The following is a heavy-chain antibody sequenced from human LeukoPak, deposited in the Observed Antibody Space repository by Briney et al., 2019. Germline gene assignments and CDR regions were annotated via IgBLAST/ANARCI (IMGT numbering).Heavy chain of an antibody. D-gene: IGHD2-2*03. V-gene: IGHV3-7*03. CDR2: IKFDGSEK. Sequence: GGSLRLSCEASGFTFSNYWMSWARQAPGKGLEWVANIKFDGSEKYYTDSVRGRFTVSRDNAKKSLHLEMSRLRAEDTAVYYCARDGYFFAMDVWGQGTTVTVSS. CDR1: GFTFSNYW. CDR3: ARDGYFFAMDV. J-gene: IGHJ6*02.